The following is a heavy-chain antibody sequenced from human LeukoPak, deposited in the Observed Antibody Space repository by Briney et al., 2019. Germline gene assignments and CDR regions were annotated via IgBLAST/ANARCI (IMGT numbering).Heavy chain of an antibody. CDR2: IYSGGST. D-gene: IGHD2-15*01. Sequence: PGGSQRLSCAASGFTVSSNYMSWVRQAPGKGLEWVSVIYSGGSTYYADSVKGRFTISRDNSKNTLYLQMNSLRAEDTAVYYCAKDRQATVVVAAVDFDYWGQGTLVTVSS. CDR3: AKDRQATVVVAAVDFDY. V-gene: IGHV3-53*01. CDR1: GFTVSSNY. J-gene: IGHJ4*02.